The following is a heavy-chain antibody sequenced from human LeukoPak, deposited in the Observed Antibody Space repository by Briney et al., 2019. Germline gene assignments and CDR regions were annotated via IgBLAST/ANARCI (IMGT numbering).Heavy chain of an antibody. J-gene: IGHJ3*02. V-gene: IGHV3-74*01. CDR2: IISDGSST. Sequence: TGGSLRLSCAASGFTFNRFWMHWVRQAPGKGLVWVSRIISDGSSTNYADSVKGRFTISRDNAKNTLYLQMNSLRAEDTALYYCAREDVDITVATSGAFDIWGQGTMVTVLS. D-gene: IGHD6-19*01. CDR3: AREDVDITVATSGAFDI. CDR1: GFTFNRFW.